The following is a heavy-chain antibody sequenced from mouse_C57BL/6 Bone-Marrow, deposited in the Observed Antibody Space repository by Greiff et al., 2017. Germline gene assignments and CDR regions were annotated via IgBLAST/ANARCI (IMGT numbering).Heavy chain of an antibody. J-gene: IGHJ3*01. CDR1: GYTFTSSG. CDR2: IYPSSGNT. V-gene: IGHV1-81*01. D-gene: IGHD5-1-1*01. CDR3: ANTPWFAY. Sequence: QVPLQQSGAELARPGASVKLSCKASGYTFTSSGISWVKQRTGQGLEWIGEIYPSSGNTYYNEKFKGKATLTADKSSSTAYMELRSLTSEDSAVYFCANTPWFAYWGQGTLVTVSA.